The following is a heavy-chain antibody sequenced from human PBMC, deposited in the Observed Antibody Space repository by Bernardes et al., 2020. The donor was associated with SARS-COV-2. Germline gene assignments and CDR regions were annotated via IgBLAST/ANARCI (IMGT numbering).Heavy chain of an antibody. CDR2: INHSGST. Sequence: SETLSLTCAVYGGSFSGYYWSWIRQPPGKGLEWIGEINHSGSTNYNPSLKSRVTISVDTSKNQFSLKLSSVTAADTAVYYCARGNTYSSFFFRQRRWGDVWGQGTTVTVSS. J-gene: IGHJ6*02. V-gene: IGHV4-34*01. CDR1: GGSFSGYY. D-gene: IGHD6-6*01. CDR3: ARGNTYSSFFFRQRRWGDV.